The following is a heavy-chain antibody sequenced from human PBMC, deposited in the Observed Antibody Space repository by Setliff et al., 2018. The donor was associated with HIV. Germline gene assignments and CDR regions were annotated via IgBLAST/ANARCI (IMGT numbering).Heavy chain of an antibody. CDR1: GYTFTSYY. CDR2: INPTGGST. J-gene: IGHJ6*03. Sequence: ASVKVSCKASGYTFTSYYMHWVRQAPGQGLEWMGIINPTGGSTTYAQKFQGRVTMTRDTSKNQFSLKLNSITAADTAIYFCARVRDPNWNYDMDVWGQGTTVTVSS. V-gene: IGHV1-46*01. D-gene: IGHD1-1*01. CDR3: ARVRDPNWNYDMDV.